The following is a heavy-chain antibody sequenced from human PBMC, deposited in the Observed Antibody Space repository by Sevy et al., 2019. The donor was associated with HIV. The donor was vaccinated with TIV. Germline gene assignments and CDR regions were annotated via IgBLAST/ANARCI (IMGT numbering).Heavy chain of an antibody. D-gene: IGHD3-22*01. CDR2: FDPEDGET. CDR3: AATKDYCENSGSPFDY. V-gene: IGHV1-24*01. J-gene: IGHJ4*02. Sequence: ASVKVSCKVYGHTLNRLGIHWVRQAPGKGLEWMGSFDPEDGETFQAQKFQGRVTMTDDTSTDTAYMELSSLRAEDTAVYYCAATKDYCENSGSPFDYWGQRTLVTVSS. CDR1: GHTLNRLG.